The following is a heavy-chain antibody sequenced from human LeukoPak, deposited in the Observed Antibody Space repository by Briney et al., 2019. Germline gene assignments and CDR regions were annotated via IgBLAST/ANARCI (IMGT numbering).Heavy chain of an antibody. D-gene: IGHD7-27*01. J-gene: IGHJ4*02. V-gene: IGHV4-59*02. CDR1: GGSVSDYY. Sequence: PSETLSRTCTASGGSVSDYYWSWLRQSPGKGLEWIGYIYYTETSYNPSLKSRVTISADTSKNQFSLKLYSVTAADTAVYYCATRKLGNDYWGQGTLVTVSS. CDR3: ATRKLGNDY. CDR2: IYYTET.